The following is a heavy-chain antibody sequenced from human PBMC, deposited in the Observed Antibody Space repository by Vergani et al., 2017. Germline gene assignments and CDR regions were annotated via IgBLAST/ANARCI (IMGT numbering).Heavy chain of an antibody. J-gene: IGHJ6*02. Sequence: QVQLVQSGAEVKKPGSSVKVSCKASGGTFSSYAISWVRQAPGQGLEWMGRIIPILGIANYAQKFQGRVTITADKSTSTAYMELSSLRSEDTAVDYCARDEGPSGYPYYYYYGMDVWGQGTTVTASS. V-gene: IGHV1-69*04. D-gene: IGHD3-22*01. CDR1: GGTFSSYA. CDR2: IIPILGIA. CDR3: ARDEGPSGYPYYYYYGMDV.